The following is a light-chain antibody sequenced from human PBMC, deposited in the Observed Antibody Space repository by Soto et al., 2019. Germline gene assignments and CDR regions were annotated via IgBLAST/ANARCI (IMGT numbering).Light chain of an antibody. Sequence: QSVLTQPASMSGSPGQSITISCTGTSSDVGSYNLVSWYQQHPGKAPKLMIYEGSKRPSGVSNRFSGSKSGNTASLTISGLQAEDEADYYCCSYAGSSTFVFGGGTQLTVL. CDR1: SSDVGSYNL. CDR2: EGS. V-gene: IGLV2-23*03. CDR3: CSYAGSSTFV. J-gene: IGLJ2*01.